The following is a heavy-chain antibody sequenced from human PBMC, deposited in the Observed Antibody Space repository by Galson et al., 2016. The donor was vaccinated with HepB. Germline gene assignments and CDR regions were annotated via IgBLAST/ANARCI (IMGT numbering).Heavy chain of an antibody. CDR3: TTQGNLDC. J-gene: IGHJ4*02. D-gene: IGHD1-14*01. Sequence: SLRLSCAASGFTFSNIWMTWVRQAPGKGLEWVGRIRSKSDGGTAEYAAPVKGRFAISRDDSKITLYLQMNSLKTDDTAIYYCTTQGNLDCWGQGTLVTVSS. CDR2: IRSKSDGGTA. V-gene: IGHV3-15*01. CDR1: GFTFSNIW.